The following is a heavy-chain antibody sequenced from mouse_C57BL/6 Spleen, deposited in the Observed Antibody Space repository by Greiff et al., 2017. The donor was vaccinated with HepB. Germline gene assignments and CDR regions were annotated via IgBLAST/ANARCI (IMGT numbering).Heavy chain of an antibody. CDR2: INPNYGTT. CDR3: ARSSGLYSNGWYFDV. CDR1: GYSFTDYN. D-gene: IGHD2-5*01. V-gene: IGHV1-39*01. Sequence: VHVKQSGPELVKPGASVKISCKASGYSFTDYNMNWVKQSNGKSLEWIGVINPNYGTTSYNQKFKGKATLTVDQSSSTAYMQLNSLTSEDSAVYYCARSSGLYSNGWYFDVWGTGTTVTVSS. J-gene: IGHJ1*03.